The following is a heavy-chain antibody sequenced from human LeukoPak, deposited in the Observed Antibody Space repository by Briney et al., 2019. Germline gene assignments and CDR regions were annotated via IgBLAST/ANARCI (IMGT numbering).Heavy chain of an antibody. CDR3: ARGVEDIVLMVYAPTPYYMDV. J-gene: IGHJ6*03. Sequence: PSETLSLTCTVSGGSNSSYYWSWIRQPPGKGLEWIGYIYYSGSTNYNPSLKSRVTISVDTSKNQFSLKLSSVTAADTAVYYCARGVEDIVLMVYAPTPYYMDVWGKGTTVTVSS. V-gene: IGHV4-59*01. CDR2: IYYSGST. D-gene: IGHD2-8*01. CDR1: GGSNSSYY.